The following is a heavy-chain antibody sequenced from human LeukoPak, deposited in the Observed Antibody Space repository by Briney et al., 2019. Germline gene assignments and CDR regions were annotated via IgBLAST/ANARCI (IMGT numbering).Heavy chain of an antibody. CDR2: IYYSGST. Sequence: SETLSLTCTVSGGSISSSSYYWGWIRQPPGKGLEWIGSIYYSGSTYYNPSLKSRVTISVDTSKNQFSLKLSSVTAAVTAVYYCARHGYYYYYMDVWGKGTTVTVSS. V-gene: IGHV4-39*01. CDR1: GGSISSSSYY. CDR3: ARHGYYYYYMDV. J-gene: IGHJ6*03.